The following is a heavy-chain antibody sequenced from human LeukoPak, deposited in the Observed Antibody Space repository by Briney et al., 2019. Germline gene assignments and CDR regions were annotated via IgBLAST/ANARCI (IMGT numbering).Heavy chain of an antibody. D-gene: IGHD3-22*01. CDR3: AAELSSGYFDY. J-gene: IGHJ4*02. Sequence: ASVKVSCKVSGYMFTELSMHWVRQAPGKGLEWMGGFDPEDDEKMYAQKFQGRVTKTEDTSTDTAYMELSSLRSEDTAVYYCAAELSSGYFDYWGQGTLVTVSS. V-gene: IGHV1-24*01. CDR2: FDPEDDEK. CDR1: GYMFTELS.